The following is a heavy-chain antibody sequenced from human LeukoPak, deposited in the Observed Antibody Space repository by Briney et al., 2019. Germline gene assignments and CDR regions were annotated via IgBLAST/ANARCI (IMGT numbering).Heavy chain of an antibody. Sequence: GGSLRLSCEASGFSVSNNYMTWVRQAPGKGLEWVSSISGSGGSTYYADSVKGRFTISRDNSKNTLYLQMNSLRAEDTAIYYCAKDLGRYSHGYFDYWGQGTLVTVSS. J-gene: IGHJ4*02. CDR2: ISGSGGST. D-gene: IGHD5-18*01. V-gene: IGHV3-23*01. CDR3: AKDLGRYSHGYFDY. CDR1: GFSVSNNY.